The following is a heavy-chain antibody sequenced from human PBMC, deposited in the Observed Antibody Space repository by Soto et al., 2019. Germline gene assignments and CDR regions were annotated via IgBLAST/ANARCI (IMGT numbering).Heavy chain of an antibody. CDR3: ARDSTVTSDPNYYYFGMDV. CDR1: GYTLTRYY. CDR2: MTPSGGST. Sequence: ASVKVYCKASGYTLTRYYMRWGRQTPGQGRAWLGIMTPSGGSTSYAQKFQGRITMTRDTSMSTVYMELSSLRSEDTAVYHCARDSTVTSDPNYYYFGMDVWGKGTTVTVSS. V-gene: IGHV1-46*01. J-gene: IGHJ6*04. D-gene: IGHD4-4*01.